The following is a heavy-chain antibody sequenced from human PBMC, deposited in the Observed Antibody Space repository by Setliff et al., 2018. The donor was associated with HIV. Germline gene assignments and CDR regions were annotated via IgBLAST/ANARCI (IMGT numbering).Heavy chain of an antibody. CDR3: TPTPPGSYMDL. J-gene: IGHJ6*03. CDR2: IKSETDGGTT. V-gene: IGHV3-15*01. CDR1: GFTFTNAW. Sequence: PGGSLRLSCTASGFTFTNAWMSWVRQAPGKGLEWVGRIKSETDGGTTDYAAPVKGRFTISRDDSRDTLYLQMNSLKTEDTAVYYCTPTPPGSYMDLWGKGTTVTVSS.